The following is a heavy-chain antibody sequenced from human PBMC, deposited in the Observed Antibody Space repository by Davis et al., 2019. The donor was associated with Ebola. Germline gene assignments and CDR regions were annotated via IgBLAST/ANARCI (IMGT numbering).Heavy chain of an antibody. CDR2: ISSSSSYI. CDR1: GFTFSSYA. J-gene: IGHJ6*02. Sequence: GQSLKISCAASGFTFSSYAMSWVRQAPGKGLEWVSSISSSSSYIYYAYSVKGRFTISRDNAKNSLYLKMNSLRAEDTAVYYCARDHDPARLYYYYGMDVWGQGTTVTVSS. D-gene: IGHD6-25*01. CDR3: ARDHDPARLYYYYGMDV. V-gene: IGHV3-21*01.